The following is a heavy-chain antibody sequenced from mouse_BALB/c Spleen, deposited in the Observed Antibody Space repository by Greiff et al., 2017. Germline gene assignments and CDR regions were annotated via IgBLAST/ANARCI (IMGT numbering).Heavy chain of an antibody. Sequence: EVQGVESGGGLVQPGGSRKLSCAASGFTFSDYGMAWVRQAPGKGPEWVAFISNLAYSIYYADTVTGRFTISRENAKNTLYLEMSSLRSEDTAMYYCARRGDYESMDYWGQGTSVTVSS. CDR3: ARRGDYESMDY. CDR2: ISNLAYSI. V-gene: IGHV5-15*02. CDR1: GFTFSDYG. D-gene: IGHD2-4*01. J-gene: IGHJ4*01.